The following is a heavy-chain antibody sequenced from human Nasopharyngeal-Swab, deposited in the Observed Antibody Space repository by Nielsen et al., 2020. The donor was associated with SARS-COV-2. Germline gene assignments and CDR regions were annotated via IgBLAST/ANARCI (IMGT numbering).Heavy chain of an antibody. V-gene: IGHV4-30-2*04. CDR3: ARGKQSGDYAFDY. Sequence: WIRQPPGRGLEWIGYIYYSGSTYYNPSLKSRVTISVDTSKTHFSLKLSSVTAADTAVYYCARGKQSGDYAFDYWGQGTLVTVSS. CDR2: IYYSGST. J-gene: IGHJ4*02. D-gene: IGHD4-17*01.